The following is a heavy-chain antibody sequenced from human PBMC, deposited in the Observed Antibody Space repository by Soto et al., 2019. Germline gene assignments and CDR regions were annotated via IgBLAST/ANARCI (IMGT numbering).Heavy chain of an antibody. CDR3: AKGALSTYFV. CDR1: EFTFSNYA. CDR2: IGSGGSPT. J-gene: IGHJ4*02. Sequence: PGGSLRLSCAASEFTFSNYAMSWVCQAPGKGLGWVSSIGSGGSPTYYADPVKGRFTISRDNSKNTLYLQMNSLRAEDTAVYYFAKGALSTYFVWCQGTLVTVSS. D-gene: IGHD3-9*01. V-gene: IGHV3-23*01.